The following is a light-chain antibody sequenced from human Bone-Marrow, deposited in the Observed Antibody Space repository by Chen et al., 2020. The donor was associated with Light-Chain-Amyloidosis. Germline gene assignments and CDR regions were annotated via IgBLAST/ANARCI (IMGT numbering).Light chain of an antibody. V-gene: IGKV3-15*01. CDR3: QQYYNWPRT. CDR1: QSVSTN. Sequence: ELVMRQSPATLSVSPGERATLSCRASQSVSTNLAWYQQKPGQAPRLLIYGASARPTGIPAGFGGSGSGTDFTLTISSLQSEDSAVYYCQQYYNWPRTFGQGTKVEIK. J-gene: IGKJ1*01. CDR2: GAS.